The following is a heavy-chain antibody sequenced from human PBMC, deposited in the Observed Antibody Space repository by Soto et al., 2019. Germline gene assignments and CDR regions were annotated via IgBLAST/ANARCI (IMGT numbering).Heavy chain of an antibody. D-gene: IGHD2-15*01. CDR2: IIPIFGTA. J-gene: IGHJ3*02. CDR3: ASSHGYCSGGSCSRSNDAFDI. CDR1: GGTFSSYA. Sequence: QVQLVQSGAEVKKPGSSVKVSCKASGGTFSSYAISWVRQAPGQGLEWMGGIIPIFGTANYAQKFQGRVTITADESTSTAYMELSSLISEDTAVYYCASSHGYCSGGSCSRSNDAFDIWGQGTMVTVSS. V-gene: IGHV1-69*01.